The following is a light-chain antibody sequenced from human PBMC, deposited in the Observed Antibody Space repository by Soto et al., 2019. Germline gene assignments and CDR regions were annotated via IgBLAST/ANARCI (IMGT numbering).Light chain of an antibody. V-gene: IGKV3-20*01. CDR2: GAS. Sequence: SPLFPPRERATLSCRASQSVSKNYLAWYQQKPGHAPRLLIYGASNRATGIPDRFSGSGSGTDFTLTISRLQPEDFAVYYCQQYGSSGTFGQGTKVDIK. CDR1: QSVSKNY. J-gene: IGKJ1*01. CDR3: QQYGSSGT.